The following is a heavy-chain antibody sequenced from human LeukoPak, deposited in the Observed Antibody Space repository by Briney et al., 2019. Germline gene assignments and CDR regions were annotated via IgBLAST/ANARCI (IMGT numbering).Heavy chain of an antibody. Sequence: PGESLKIYCKGSGYSFTSNWIGWVRQMPGKGLEWMGIIYPGDSDTRYSPSFQGQVTISADKSISTAYLQWSSLKASDTAMYYCARGHSSGYYYSSFDYWGQGTLVTVSS. V-gene: IGHV5-51*01. CDR3: ARGHSSGYYYSSFDY. CDR1: GYSFTSNW. D-gene: IGHD3-22*01. J-gene: IGHJ4*02. CDR2: IYPGDSDT.